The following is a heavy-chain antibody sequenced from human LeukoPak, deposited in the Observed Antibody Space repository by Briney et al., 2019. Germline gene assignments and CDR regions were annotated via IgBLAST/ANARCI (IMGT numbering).Heavy chain of an antibody. CDR3: ARDQAPNWNYDVFDY. V-gene: IGHV4-4*07. D-gene: IGHD1-7*01. Sequence: KTSETLSLTCTVSGASISSYYWSWIRQPAGKGLEWIGRIYISGNTQYNPSLTSRVTMSLDTSKNQFSPKLNSVTAADTAIYYCARDQAPNWNYDVFDYWGQGTLVTVSS. CDR2: IYISGNT. J-gene: IGHJ4*02. CDR1: GASISSYY.